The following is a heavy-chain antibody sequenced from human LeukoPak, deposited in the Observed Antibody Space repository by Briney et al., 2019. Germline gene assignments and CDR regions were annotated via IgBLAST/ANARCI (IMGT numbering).Heavy chain of an antibody. CDR3: ARGYSYGLLSSDY. J-gene: IGHJ4*02. CDR1: GGSISSYY. V-gene: IGHV4-59*01. Sequence: SETLSLTCTVSGGSISSYYWSWLRQPPGKGLEWIGYIDYSGSTNYNPSLKSRVIISVDTSKNQFSLKLSSVTAADTAVYYCARGYSYGLLSSDYWGQGTLVTVSS. D-gene: IGHD5-18*01. CDR2: IDYSGST.